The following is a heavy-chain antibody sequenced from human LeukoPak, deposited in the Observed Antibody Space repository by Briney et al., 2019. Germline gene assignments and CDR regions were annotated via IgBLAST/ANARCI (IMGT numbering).Heavy chain of an antibody. J-gene: IGHJ4*02. CDR3: AREAFDSSGCYPHFDY. D-gene: IGHD3-22*01. CDR2: IKQDGSEK. Sequence: PGGSLRLSCAASGFTFSSYRMYWVRQAPGKGLEWVANIKQDGSEKYCVDSVKGRFTISRDNAKNSLYLQMNSLRAEDTAIYYCAREAFDSSGCYPHFDYWGQGTLVTVSS. V-gene: IGHV3-7*01. CDR1: GFTFSSYR.